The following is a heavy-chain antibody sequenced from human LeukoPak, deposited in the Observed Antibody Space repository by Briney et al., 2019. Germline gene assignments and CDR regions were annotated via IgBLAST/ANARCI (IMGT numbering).Heavy chain of an antibody. V-gene: IGHV3-43*01. CDR3: AKSYSYYHMDD. J-gene: IGHJ6*03. CDR2: ISWDGGST. CDR1: GFTFDDYT. Sequence: GGSLRLSCAASGFTFDDYTMHWVRQAPGKGLEWVSLISWDGGSTYYADSVKGRFTISRDNTKNTLYLQMNSLRGDDTAVYYCAKSYSYYHMDDWGKGTSVTVSS.